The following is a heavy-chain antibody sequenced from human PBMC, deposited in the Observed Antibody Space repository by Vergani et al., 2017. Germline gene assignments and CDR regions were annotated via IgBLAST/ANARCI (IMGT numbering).Heavy chain of an antibody. J-gene: IGHJ4*02. Sequence: QVQLQESGPGLVKPSQTLSLTCTVSGGSISSGSYYWSWSRQPAGKGLEWIGRIYTSGSTNYNPSLESRVTISVDTSKNQFSLKLSSVTAADTAVYYCARGQRLWFGDLDYWGQGTLVTVSS. CDR2: IYTSGST. D-gene: IGHD3-10*01. V-gene: IGHV4-61*02. CDR3: ARGQRLWFGDLDY. CDR1: GGSISSGSYY.